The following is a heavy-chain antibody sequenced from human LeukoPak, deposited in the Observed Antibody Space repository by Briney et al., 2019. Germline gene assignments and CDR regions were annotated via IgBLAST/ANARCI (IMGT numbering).Heavy chain of an antibody. D-gene: IGHD6-19*01. CDR1: GFTFSSYS. CDR3: AKKSSRAVADWYFDL. J-gene: IGHJ2*01. CDR2: ISSSSSYI. Sequence: TGGSLRLSCAASGFTFSSYSMNWVRQAPGKGLEWVSSISSSSSYIYYADSVKGRFTISRDNAKNSLYLQMNSLRAEDTAVYYCAKKSSRAVADWYFDLWGRGTLVTVSS. V-gene: IGHV3-21*01.